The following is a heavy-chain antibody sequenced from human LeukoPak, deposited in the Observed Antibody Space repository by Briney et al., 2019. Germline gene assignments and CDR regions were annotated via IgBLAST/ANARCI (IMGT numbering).Heavy chain of an antibody. CDR2: INPNSGGT. D-gene: IGHD2/OR15-2a*01. CDR3: ARWRGFHYYGMDV. CDR1: GYTFTGYY. V-gene: IGHV1-2*02. Sequence: ASVKVSCKASGYTFTGYYMHWVRQAPGQGLEWKGWINPNSGGTNYAQKFQGRVTMTRDTSISTAYMELSRLRSDDTAVYYCARWRGFHYYGMDVWGQGTTVTVSS. J-gene: IGHJ6*02.